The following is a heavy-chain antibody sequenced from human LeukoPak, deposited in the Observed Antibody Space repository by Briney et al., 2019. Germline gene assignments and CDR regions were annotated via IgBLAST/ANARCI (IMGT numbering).Heavy chain of an antibody. J-gene: IGHJ4*02. CDR3: AREIAAAGTFDY. CDR1: GGSISSSSYY. D-gene: IGHD6-13*01. Sequence: SETLSLTCTVSGGSISSSSYYWGWIRQPPGKGLEWIGSIHYSGSTNYNPSLKSRVTISVDTSKNQFSLKLSSVTAADTAVYYCAREIAAAGTFDYWGQGTLVTVSS. V-gene: IGHV4-39*07. CDR2: IHYSGST.